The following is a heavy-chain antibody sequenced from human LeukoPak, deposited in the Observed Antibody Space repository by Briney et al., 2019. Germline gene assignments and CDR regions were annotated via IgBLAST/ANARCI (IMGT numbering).Heavy chain of an antibody. J-gene: IGHJ6*04. D-gene: IGHD2/OR15-2a*01. CDR3: AKDRPYFPPDNGMAA. CDR1: GFTFSNYG. Sequence: GRSLRLSCAASGFTFSNYGMHWVRQAPGKGLEWVAIISYDGSNKYYADSVKGRFTIPRDSSKNTLYLQMNSLRAEDTAVYYCAKDRPYFPPDNGMAAWAKGPTFTVS. V-gene: IGHV3-30*18. CDR2: ISYDGSNK.